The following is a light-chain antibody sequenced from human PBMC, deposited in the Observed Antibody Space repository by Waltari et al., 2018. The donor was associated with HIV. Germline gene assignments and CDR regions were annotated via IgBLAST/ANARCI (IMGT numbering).Light chain of an antibody. CDR1: SSNLGNNA. V-gene: IGLV1-36*01. CDR2: YDD. CDR3: AAWDDSLNGPV. J-gene: IGLJ2*01. Sequence: QSVLTQPPSVSDAPRPRVTISCSGSSSNLGNNAVNWYQQLPGKAPKLLIYYDDLVPSGVSDRFSGSKSGTSASLAISGLQSEDEADYYCAAWDDSLNGPVFGGGTKLTVL.